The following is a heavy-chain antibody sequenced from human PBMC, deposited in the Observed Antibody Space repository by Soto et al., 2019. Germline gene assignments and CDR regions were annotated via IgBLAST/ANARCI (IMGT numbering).Heavy chain of an antibody. D-gene: IGHD6-19*01. Sequence: QMVLQESGPGLVKPSETLSLTCNVSGGSISSYYWTWIRQPAGGRLEWIGRVYDSGSSNYNPSLTTRSTMSLHRSRSQFYLSLFSGTAADTAIWSCARGVAETHIYPWVNCLDPWGQGILVTVSS. J-gene: IGHJ5*02. CDR3: ARGVAETHIYPWVNCLDP. CDR1: GGSISSYY. CDR2: VYDSGSS. V-gene: IGHV4-4*07.